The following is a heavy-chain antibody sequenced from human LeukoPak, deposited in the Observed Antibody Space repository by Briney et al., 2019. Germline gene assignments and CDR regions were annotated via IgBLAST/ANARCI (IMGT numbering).Heavy chain of an antibody. CDR1: GFTFSSYW. CDR3: ARDHPKRTLPTVTTPGLRAP. Sequence: PGGSLRLSCAASGFTFSSYWMSWVRQAPGKGLEWVANIKQDGSEKYYADSVKGRFTISRDNSKNTLYLQMNSLRAEDTAVYYCARDHPKRTLPTVTTPGLRAPGGKGPLVTVSS. CDR2: IKQDGSEK. D-gene: IGHD4-17*01. V-gene: IGHV3-7*01. J-gene: IGHJ5*02.